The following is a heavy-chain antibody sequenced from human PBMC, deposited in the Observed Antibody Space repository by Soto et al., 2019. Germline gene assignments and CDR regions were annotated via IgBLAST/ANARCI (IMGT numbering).Heavy chain of an antibody. D-gene: IGHD2-2*01. CDR3: ARMMFVVVPAASYFDY. V-gene: IGHV2-26*01. J-gene: IGHJ4*02. CDR1: GFSLSNARMG. Sequence: QVTLKESGPVLVKPTETLTLTCTVSGFSLSNARMGVSWIRQPPGKALEWLAHIFSNDEKSYSTSLKSRLTISKDTSKSQVVLTMTIMDPVDTATYYCARMMFVVVPAASYFDYWGQGTLVTVSS. CDR2: IFSNDEK.